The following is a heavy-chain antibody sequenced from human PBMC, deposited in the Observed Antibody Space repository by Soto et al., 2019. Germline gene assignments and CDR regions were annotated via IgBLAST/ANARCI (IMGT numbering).Heavy chain of an antibody. J-gene: IGHJ4*02. Sequence: PGGSLRLSCAASGFTFSNAWMSWVRQAPGKGLEWVGRNKSKTDGGTTDYAAPVKGRCTISRDDSKNTLCLQMNSLKTEDTAVYYCTTDDPINKNWGQGTLVTVSS. CDR1: GFTFSNAW. CDR2: NKSKTDGGTT. CDR3: TTDDPINKN. V-gene: IGHV3-15*01.